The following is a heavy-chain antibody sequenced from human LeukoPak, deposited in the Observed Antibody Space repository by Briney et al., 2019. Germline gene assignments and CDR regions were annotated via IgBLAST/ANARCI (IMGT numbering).Heavy chain of an antibody. CDR1: GYTFTSYA. V-gene: IGHV1-3*03. J-gene: IGHJ4*02. CDR3: ATGGFGELLLSY. CDR2: INAGNGNT. D-gene: IGHD1-26*01. Sequence: GASVKVSCKASGYTFTSYAMHWVRQAPGQRLEWMGWINAGNGNTKYSQEFQGRVTITRDTSASTAYMELSSLRSEDMAVYYCATGGFGELLLSYWGQGTLVTVSS.